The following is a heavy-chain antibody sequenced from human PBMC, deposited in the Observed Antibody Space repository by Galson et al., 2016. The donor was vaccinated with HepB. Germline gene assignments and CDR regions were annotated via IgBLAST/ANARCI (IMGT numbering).Heavy chain of an antibody. D-gene: IGHD6-6*01. V-gene: IGHV7-4-1*02. CDR1: GYSFTDYA. J-gene: IGHJ4*02. CDR3: ARGTGSSSGVY. Sequence: CKASGYSFTDYAMNWVRQAPGQGLQWMGWITTNTGNPTYAQGFTGRFVFSLDTSVSTAYLQISSLKAEDTAVYYCARGTGSSSGVYWGQGTLVTVSS. CDR2: ITTNTGNP.